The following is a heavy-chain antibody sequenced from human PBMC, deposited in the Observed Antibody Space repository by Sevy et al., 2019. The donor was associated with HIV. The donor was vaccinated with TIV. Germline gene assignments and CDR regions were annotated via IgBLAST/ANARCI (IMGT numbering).Heavy chain of an antibody. D-gene: IGHD4-17*01. CDR1: GFTFSDHG. J-gene: IGHJ4*02. V-gene: IGHV3-30*18. CDR2: ISYDGNNR. CDR3: AKEDYGGNLPNYFAS. Sequence: LSLTCAASGFTFSDHGMHWVRQAPGKELDWVAAISYDGNNRYYADSVKGRFTISRDNSKNTLYLQMDSVRPEDTAVYYCAKEDYGGNLPNYFASWGQGTWVTVSS.